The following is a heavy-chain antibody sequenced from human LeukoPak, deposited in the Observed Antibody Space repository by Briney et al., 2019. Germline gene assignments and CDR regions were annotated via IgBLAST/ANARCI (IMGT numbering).Heavy chain of an antibody. Sequence: PGGSLRLSCAASGFTFSNYWMSWVRQAPGKGLEWVANIKQDGSERYYVDSVKGRFTISRDNAKNSLYLQMNSLRAEDTAVYYCARDYYDSSGYYLAHFDYWGQGTLVTVSS. V-gene: IGHV3-7*01. CDR3: ARDYYDSSGYYLAHFDY. D-gene: IGHD3-22*01. CDR1: GFTFSNYW. J-gene: IGHJ4*02. CDR2: IKQDGSER.